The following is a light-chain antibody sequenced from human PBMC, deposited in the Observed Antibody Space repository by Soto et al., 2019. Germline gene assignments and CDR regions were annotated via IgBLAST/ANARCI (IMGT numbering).Light chain of an antibody. CDR3: QESYDIPYT. V-gene: IGKV1-39*01. Sequence: DIQMTQSPSSLSASLGDRVSITCRASQSISTHVNWYQQKPGKAPKLLIYGASTLRSGVPSRFSGSGSGTDFTLTISSLQPEDFATYHCQESYDIPYTFGQWTKLESK. CDR1: QSISTH. CDR2: GAS. J-gene: IGKJ2*01.